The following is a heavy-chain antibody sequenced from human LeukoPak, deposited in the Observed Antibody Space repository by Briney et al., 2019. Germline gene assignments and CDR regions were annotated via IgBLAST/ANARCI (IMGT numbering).Heavy chain of an antibody. CDR1: GVSISSYY. Sequence: SATLSLTCTVSGVSISSYYWSWIRQPPGKGLEWIGSIYYTGSTNYNPSLKSRVTISVDTSKNQFSLKLSSVTAAETAVYYCARENGYNYDYWGQGTLVTVSS. J-gene: IGHJ4*02. CDR2: IYYTGST. D-gene: IGHD5-24*01. CDR3: ARENGYNYDY. V-gene: IGHV4-59*01.